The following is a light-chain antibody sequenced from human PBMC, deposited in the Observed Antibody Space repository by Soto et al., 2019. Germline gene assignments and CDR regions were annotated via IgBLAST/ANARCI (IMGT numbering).Light chain of an antibody. CDR2: YDS. CDR3: QVWDSSSDHSVV. Sequence: SYELTQPPSVSVAPGKTARITCGGNNIGSKSVQWYQQKPGQAPVLVIYYDSDRPSGIPERCSGTNSGNTATLTISRVEAGDEADYYCQVWDSSSDHSVVFGGGTKVTVL. V-gene: IGLV3-21*04. CDR1: NIGSKS. J-gene: IGLJ2*01.